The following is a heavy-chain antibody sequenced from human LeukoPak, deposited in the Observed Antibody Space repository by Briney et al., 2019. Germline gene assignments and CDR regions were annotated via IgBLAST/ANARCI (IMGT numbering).Heavy chain of an antibody. CDR1: GFTFSDYA. CDR2: ISHSAHGI. CDR3: AREEERFASWGYFKY. D-gene: IGHD3-10*01. Sequence: GGSLRLSCTASGFTFSDYAMNWIRQAPGKGLEWVSTISHSAHGIFYTDSVKGRFTISRDNSNNTVYLQMNSLRAEDTALYYCAREEERFASWGYFKYWGQGALVAVSS. V-gene: IGHV3-23*01. J-gene: IGHJ4*02.